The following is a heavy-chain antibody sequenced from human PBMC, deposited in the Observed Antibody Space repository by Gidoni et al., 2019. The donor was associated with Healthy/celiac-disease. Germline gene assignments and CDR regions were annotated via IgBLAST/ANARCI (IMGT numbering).Heavy chain of an antibody. J-gene: IGHJ2*01. CDR3: AKDFWETGDYWYFDL. CDR1: GFTFSSYA. Sequence: EVQLLESGGGLVQPGGSLRLSCAASGFTFSSYAMSWVRQAPGKGLEWVSAISGSGGSTYYADSVKGLFTISRDNAKNTLYLKMNSLRAEDTAVYYCAKDFWETGDYWYFDLWGRGTLVTVSS. V-gene: IGHV3-23*01. D-gene: IGHD7-27*01. CDR2: ISGSGGST.